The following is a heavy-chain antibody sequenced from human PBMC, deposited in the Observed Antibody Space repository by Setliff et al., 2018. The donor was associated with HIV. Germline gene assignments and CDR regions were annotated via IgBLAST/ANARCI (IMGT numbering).Heavy chain of an antibody. CDR1: GYTLTDLS. CDR2: FDPEEGER. J-gene: IGHJ4*02. V-gene: IGHV1-24*01. D-gene: IGHD3-10*01. CDR3: ATLNNYGGWYGSGSQY. Sequence: ASVKVSCKVSGYTLTDLSTHWVRQAPGKGLEWMGGFDPEEGERIYAQKFQGRVTVTEDTSTDTAYMELRSLTSDDTAIYYCATLNNYGGWYGSGSQYWGQGTLVTVSS.